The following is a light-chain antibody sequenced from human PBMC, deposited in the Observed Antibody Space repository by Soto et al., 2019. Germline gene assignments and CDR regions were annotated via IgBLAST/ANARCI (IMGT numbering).Light chain of an antibody. CDR3: QQCANWAPKWT. Sequence: EIVLTQSPGTLSLSPGERATLSCRASQSVSSSFLAWYQQKAGQAPRLLIYGASSRATGIPDRFSGSGSGTDVTLTISRLEPEDFAVYYCQQCANWAPKWTFGQGTKVEIK. CDR1: QSVSSSF. J-gene: IGKJ1*01. CDR2: GAS. V-gene: IGKV3-20*01.